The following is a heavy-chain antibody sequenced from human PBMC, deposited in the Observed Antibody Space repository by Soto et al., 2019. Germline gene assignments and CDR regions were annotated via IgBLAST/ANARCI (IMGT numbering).Heavy chain of an antibody. Sequence: PSETLSLTCTVSGGSISSYYWSWIRQPPGKGLEWIGYIYYSGSTNYNPSLKSRVTISVDTSKNQFSLKLSSVTAADTAVYYCASLTIFQGFDPWGQGTLVTVSS. V-gene: IGHV4-59*01. CDR1: GGSISSYY. J-gene: IGHJ5*02. CDR2: IYYSGST. CDR3: ASLTIFQGFDP. D-gene: IGHD3-3*01.